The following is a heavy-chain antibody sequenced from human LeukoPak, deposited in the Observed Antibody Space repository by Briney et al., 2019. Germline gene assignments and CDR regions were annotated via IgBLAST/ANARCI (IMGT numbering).Heavy chain of an antibody. CDR3: AGVGATYCYPLEYYY. D-gene: IGHD2-21*01. J-gene: IGHJ4*02. V-gene: IGHV1-18*01. CDR2: TSGYSGNT. CDR1: APSFTTYG. Sequence: EASVKVSCKASAPSFTTYGISWVRQAPGQGLEWMGWTSGYSGNTNYAPKLQGRVTMTTDTSTSTAYMELRSLTSADTGMYYCAGVGATYCYPLEYYYWGQGTLVTVSS.